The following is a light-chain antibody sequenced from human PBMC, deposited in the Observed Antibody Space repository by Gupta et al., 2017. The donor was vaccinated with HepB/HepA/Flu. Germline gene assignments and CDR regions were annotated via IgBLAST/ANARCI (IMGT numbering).Light chain of an antibody. Sequence: QSALTQPPSASGSPGQSVTISCTGTSSDVGGYNFVSWYQQHPGNAPNLMIYEVNKRPSGVPVRFSDSKSGTTASLTVSGLQAEDDDDYYSSSFAGGNRVFGGGTKLTVL. CDR3: SSFAGGNRV. J-gene: IGLJ2*01. CDR2: EVN. V-gene: IGLV2-8*01. CDR1: SSDVGGYNF.